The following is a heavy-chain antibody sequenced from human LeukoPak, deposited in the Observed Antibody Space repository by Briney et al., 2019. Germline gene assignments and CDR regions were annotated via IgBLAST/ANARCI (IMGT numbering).Heavy chain of an antibody. CDR2: IYYSGST. CDR1: GGSIISSSYY. Sequence: TSETLSLTCTVSGGSIISSSYYWGWIRQPPGKGLEWIGSIYYSGSTYYNPSLKSRVTISVDTSKNQFSLKLSSVTAADTAVYYCARQRKSLSSELDYWGQGTLVTVSS. J-gene: IGHJ4*02. V-gene: IGHV4-39*01. CDR3: ARQRKSLSSELDY. D-gene: IGHD6-25*01.